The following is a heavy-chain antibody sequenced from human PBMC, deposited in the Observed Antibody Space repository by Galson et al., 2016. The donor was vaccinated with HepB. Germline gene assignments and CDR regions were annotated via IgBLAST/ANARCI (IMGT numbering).Heavy chain of an antibody. CDR1: GGSISSYS. CDR2: IYTSGST. Sequence: SETLSLTCTVSGGSISSYSWSWIRQPAGKGLEWIGRIYTSGSTNYNPSLKSRVTMSVDTSKNQFSLRLSSVTAADTAVYYCARGEAHYYYYGMDVWGKGTTVTVSS. CDR3: ARGEAHYYYYGMDV. D-gene: IGHD1-26*01. V-gene: IGHV4-4*07. J-gene: IGHJ6*04.